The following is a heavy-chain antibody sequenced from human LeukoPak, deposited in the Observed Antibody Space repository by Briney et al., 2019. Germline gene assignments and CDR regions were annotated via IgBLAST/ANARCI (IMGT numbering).Heavy chain of an antibody. CDR2: IVGNGGGI. V-gene: IGHV3-23*01. CDR1: GFTFSSYA. D-gene: IGHD3-16*02. Sequence: PGGSLRLSCATSGFTFSSYAMSWVRQAPGKGLEWVAVIVGNGGGIHYADSVEGRFTIPRDNYKNTVYLQMNSLRAEDAAVYYCAKDRIPDGRYSIDYWGQGTLVTVSS. J-gene: IGHJ4*02. CDR3: AKDRIPDGRYSIDY.